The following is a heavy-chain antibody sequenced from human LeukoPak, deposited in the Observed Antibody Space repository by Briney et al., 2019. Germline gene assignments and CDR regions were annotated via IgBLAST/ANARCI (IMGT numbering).Heavy chain of an antibody. V-gene: IGHV1-24*01. CDR2: FDPEDGET. Sequence: ASVKVSCKVSGYTLTELSMHWVRQAPGKGLEWMGGFDPEDGETIYAQKFQGRVTMTEDTSTDTAHMELSSLRSEDTAVYYCATAAYSSAPYGMDVWGQGTTVTVSS. J-gene: IGHJ6*02. CDR3: ATAAYSSAPYGMDV. CDR1: GYTLTELS. D-gene: IGHD6-25*01.